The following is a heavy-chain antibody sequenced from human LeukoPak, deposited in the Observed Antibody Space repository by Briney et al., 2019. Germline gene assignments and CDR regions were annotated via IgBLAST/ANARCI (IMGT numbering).Heavy chain of an antibody. CDR2: IWYDGSNK. Sequence: GGSLRLSCAASGFTFSSYGMHWVRQAPGKGLEWVAVIWYDGSNKYYADSVKGRFTISRDNSKNTLYPQMNSLRAEDTAVYYCAREGGFGELLSGMDVWGQGTTVTVSS. CDR1: GFTFSSYG. CDR3: AREGGFGELLSGMDV. D-gene: IGHD3-10*01. J-gene: IGHJ6*02. V-gene: IGHV3-33*01.